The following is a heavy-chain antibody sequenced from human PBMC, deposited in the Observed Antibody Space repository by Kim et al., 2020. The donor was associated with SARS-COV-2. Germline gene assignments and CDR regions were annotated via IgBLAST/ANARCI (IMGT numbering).Heavy chain of an antibody. Sequence: YAQRFQGRVTITADESTSTAYMELSSLRSEDTAVYYCARLDIAAAGTGDYWGQGTLVTVSS. J-gene: IGHJ4*02. V-gene: IGHV1-69*01. D-gene: IGHD6-13*01. CDR3: ARLDIAAAGTGDY.